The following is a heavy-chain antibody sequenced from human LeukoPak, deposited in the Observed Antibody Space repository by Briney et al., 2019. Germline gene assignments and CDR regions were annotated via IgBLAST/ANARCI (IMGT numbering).Heavy chain of an antibody. CDR2: FDPEDGET. Sequence: ASVKVSCKVSGYTLTELSMHWVRQAPGKGLEWMGGFDPEDGETIYAQKFQGRVTMTEDTSTDTAYMELSSLRSEDTAVYYCARDRGYSGYDYSPVYYWGQGTLVTVSS. D-gene: IGHD5-12*01. V-gene: IGHV1-24*01. J-gene: IGHJ4*02. CDR3: ARDRGYSGYDYSPVYY. CDR1: GYTLTELS.